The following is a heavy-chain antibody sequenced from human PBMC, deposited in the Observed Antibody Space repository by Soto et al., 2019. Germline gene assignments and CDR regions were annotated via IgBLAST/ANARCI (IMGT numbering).Heavy chain of an antibody. CDR2: ISSGSNYT. V-gene: IGHV3-21*06. J-gene: IGHJ6*03. D-gene: IGHD3-10*01. CDR1: GFTFSSYS. CDR3: ARDFKESQYYYYCMDV. Sequence: EVQLVESGGGLVKPGGSLRLSCVVSGFTFSSYSMNWVRQAPGKGLEWVSSISSGSNYTYYADSVKGRFTISRDNAKNSVYLQMNSLRAEDTALYYCARDFKESQYYYYCMDVLGKGTTVTVSS.